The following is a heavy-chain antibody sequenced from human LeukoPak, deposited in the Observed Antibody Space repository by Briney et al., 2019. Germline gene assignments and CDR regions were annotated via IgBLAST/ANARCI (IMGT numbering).Heavy chain of an antibody. D-gene: IGHD2-15*01. CDR1: GFTFNSYG. J-gene: IGHJ4*02. CDR3: AKDNGSPSLVVVLVATAPDY. CDR2: ISYDGSQK. V-gene: IGHV3-30*18. Sequence: GRSLRLSCAASGFTFNSYGMHWVRQAPGKGLEWVAVISYDGSQKYYADSVKGRFTISRDNSKNTVYLQMNSLSAEDTAVYYCAKDNGSPSLVVVLVATAPDYWGQGTLVTVSS.